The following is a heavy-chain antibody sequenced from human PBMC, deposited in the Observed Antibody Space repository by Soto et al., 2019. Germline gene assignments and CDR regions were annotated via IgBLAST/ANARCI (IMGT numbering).Heavy chain of an antibody. CDR1: GFTLSDYF. D-gene: IGHD5-12*01. CDR2: SRNKANSYTT. J-gene: IGHJ4*02. V-gene: IGHV3-72*01. CDR3: VRGYNSFDS. Sequence: EVQLLESGGGLVQPGGSLRLSCAVSGFTLSDYFMDWVRQAPGKGLEWVGRSRNKANSYTTECAASVKGRFTISRDVSNISLYRLMNSLKTEDTAGYYCVRGYNSFDSWGQGTLVTVSS.